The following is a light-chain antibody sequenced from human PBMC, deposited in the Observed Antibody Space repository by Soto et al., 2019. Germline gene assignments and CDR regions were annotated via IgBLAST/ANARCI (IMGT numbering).Light chain of an antibody. Sequence: QSALTQPPSASGSPGQSVTISCTGTSSDVGGYNYVSWYQQHPGKAPKLLIYEVTKRPSGVPERFSGSKTGNMASLTVSGLRAEDEADYYCSSYVGTNTYVFGTGTKLTVL. CDR1: SSDVGGYNY. CDR3: SSYVGTNTYV. J-gene: IGLJ1*01. V-gene: IGLV2-8*01. CDR2: EVT.